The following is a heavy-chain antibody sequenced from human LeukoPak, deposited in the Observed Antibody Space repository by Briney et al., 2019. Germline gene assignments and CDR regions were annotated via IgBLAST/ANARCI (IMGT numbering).Heavy chain of an antibody. CDR2: INYRGNT. CDR3: ARRDSYSSGYYYFDY. CDR1: GGSISSSSYY. V-gene: IGHV4-39*01. Sequence: SETLSLTCTVSGGSISSSSYYWGWIRQPPGKGLDWIGIINYRGNTYYNPSLKSRVTISVDTSKNQFSLKLSSVTAADTAVYYCARRDSYSSGYYYFDYWGQGTLVTVTS. J-gene: IGHJ4*02. D-gene: IGHD3-22*01.